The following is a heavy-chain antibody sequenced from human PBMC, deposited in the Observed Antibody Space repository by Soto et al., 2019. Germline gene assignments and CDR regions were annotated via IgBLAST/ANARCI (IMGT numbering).Heavy chain of an antibody. CDR1: GGSISTVGHY. CDR3: ARATGTLRSRNCDY. J-gene: IGHJ4*02. D-gene: IGHD1-1*01. V-gene: IGHV4-31*03. Sequence: SETLSLTCSVSGGSISTVGHYWTWVRQPPGKGLEWIGSIYHTGSTYYSKSLRSRLTMSVDASKSQFSLRLSSVTAADTAVYYCARATGTLRSRNCDYWGQGSLVTVSS. CDR2: IYHTGST.